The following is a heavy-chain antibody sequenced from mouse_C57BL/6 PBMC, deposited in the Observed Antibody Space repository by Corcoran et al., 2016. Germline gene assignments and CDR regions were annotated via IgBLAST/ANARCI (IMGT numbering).Heavy chain of an antibody. CDR3: ARGGTFYPFAY. CDR2: INTYSGVP. J-gene: IGHJ3*01. D-gene: IGHD2-1*01. Sequence: QIQLVQSGPELKKPGETVKISCKASGYTFTTYGMSWVKQAPGKGLKWMGWINTYSGVPTYADDFKGRFAFSLETSASTAYLQINNLKNDDTATYFCARGGTFYPFAYWGQGTLVTVSA. V-gene: IGHV9-3*01. CDR1: GYTFTTYG.